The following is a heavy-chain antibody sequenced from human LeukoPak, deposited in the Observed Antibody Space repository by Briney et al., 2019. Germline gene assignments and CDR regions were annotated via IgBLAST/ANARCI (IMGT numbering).Heavy chain of an antibody. CDR1: GLSFSTNN. V-gene: IGHV3-23*01. D-gene: IGHD3-16*01. CDR2: IFDSGYST. CDR3: AKLGGHPLHNYYVGV. J-gene: IGHJ6*03. Sequence: GGTLGLFRAASGLSFSTNNMNWVRHAPGKGLEWVTGIFDSGYSTYYANCVKGRFTISRDNSNNTLYLQMNSLRAEDTAVYYCAKLGGHPLHNYYVGVWGKGTTVAVSS.